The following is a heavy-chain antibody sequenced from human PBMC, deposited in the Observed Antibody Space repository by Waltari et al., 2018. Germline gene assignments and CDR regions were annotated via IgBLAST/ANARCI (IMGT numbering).Heavy chain of an antibody. J-gene: IGHJ4*02. CDR1: AFSFSHYA. CDR2: ITGGGDNT. V-gene: IGHV3-23*04. CDR3: AKVPYYDFWTGYFFFDL. D-gene: IGHD3-3*01. Sequence: EVQLVESGGVSVQSGGSLRLSCEGSAFSFSHYAMRWVRQAPGKRLECVSSITGGGDNTYAADSVRGRFTISRDNSKNTLSLQMNSLRAEDTATYYCAKVPYYDFWTGYFFFDLWGQGTLVSVSS.